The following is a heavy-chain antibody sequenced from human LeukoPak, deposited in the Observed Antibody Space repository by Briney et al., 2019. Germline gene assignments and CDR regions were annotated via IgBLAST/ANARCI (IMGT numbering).Heavy chain of an antibody. CDR3: ARDLMGVVVPAAIFDY. J-gene: IGHJ4*02. V-gene: IGHV1-2*02. Sequence: ASVKVSCKASGYTFTGYYMHWVRQAPGQGLEWTGWINPNSGGTNYAQKFQGRVTMTRDTSISTAYMELSRLRSDDTAVYYCARDLMGVVVPAAIFDYWGQGTLVTVSS. CDR1: GYTFTGYY. D-gene: IGHD2-2*01. CDR2: INPNSGGT.